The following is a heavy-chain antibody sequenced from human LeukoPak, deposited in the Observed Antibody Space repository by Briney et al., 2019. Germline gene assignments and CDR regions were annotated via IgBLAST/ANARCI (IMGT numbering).Heavy chain of an antibody. J-gene: IGHJ6*02. D-gene: IGHD3-10*01. CDR3: ARESELLWFGESPYGMDV. CDR2: INSDGSST. V-gene: IGHV3-74*01. CDR1: GFTFSSYW. Sequence: PGGSLRLSCAASGFTFSSYWMHWVRQAPGKGLVWVSRINSDGSSTSYADSVKGRFTISRDNAKNTLYLQMNSLRAEDTAVYYCARESELLWFGESPYGMDVWGQGTTVTVSS.